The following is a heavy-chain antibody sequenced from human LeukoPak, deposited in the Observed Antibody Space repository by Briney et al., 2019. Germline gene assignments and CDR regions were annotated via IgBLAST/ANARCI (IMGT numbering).Heavy chain of an antibody. CDR2: IYTSGST. D-gene: IGHD2-2*01. V-gene: IGHV4-4*07. CDR1: GGSISSYY. J-gene: IGHJ5*02. CDR3: ARDVVPAATYNWFDP. Sequence: SETLSLTCTVSGGSISSYYRSWIRQPAGKGLEWIGRIYTSGSTNYNPSLKSRVTMSVDTSKNQFSLKLSSVTAADTAVYYCARDVVPAATYNWFDPWGQGTLVTVSS.